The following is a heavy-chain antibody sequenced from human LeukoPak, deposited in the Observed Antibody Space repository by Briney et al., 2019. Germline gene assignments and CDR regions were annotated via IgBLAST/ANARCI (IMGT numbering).Heavy chain of an antibody. CDR3: ARGPPPDFDY. CDR2: IYHRGST. V-gene: IGHV4-30-2*01. Sequence: SETLSLTCLVSGGPISSGSHSWSWVRQPPGKGLEWIGYIYHRGSTYFNPSLKSRVTMSLDRSKNQFSLNLTSVTAADTAVYYCARGPPPDFDYWGQGTLVTVSS. CDR1: GGPISSGSHS. J-gene: IGHJ4*02.